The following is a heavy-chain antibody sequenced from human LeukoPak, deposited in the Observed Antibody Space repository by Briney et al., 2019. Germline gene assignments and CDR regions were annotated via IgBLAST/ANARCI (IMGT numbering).Heavy chain of an antibody. V-gene: IGHV4-34*01. CDR3: ARGLKAAARIDY. J-gene: IGHJ4*02. D-gene: IGHD6-13*01. Sequence: PSETLSLTCAVYGGSFSGYYWSWIRQPPGKGLEWIGEINHSGSTNYNPSLKSRVTISVDTSKNQFSLKLSSVTAADTAVYYCARGLKAAARIDYWDQGTLVTVSS. CDR1: GGSFSGYY. CDR2: INHSGST.